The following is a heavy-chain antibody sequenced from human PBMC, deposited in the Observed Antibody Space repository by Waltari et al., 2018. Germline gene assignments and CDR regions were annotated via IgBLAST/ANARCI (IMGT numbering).Heavy chain of an antibody. CDR2: IYYSGST. V-gene: IGHV4-39*01. Sequence: QLQLQESGPGLVKPSETLSLTCTVSGGSLSSSSYYWGWIRPPPGKGLEWIGSIYYSGSTYYNPSLKSRVTISVDTSKNQFSLKLSSVTAADTAVYYCARRPLRGRAYYFDYWGQGTLVTVSS. J-gene: IGHJ4*02. CDR1: GGSLSSSSYY. CDR3: ARRPLRGRAYYFDY.